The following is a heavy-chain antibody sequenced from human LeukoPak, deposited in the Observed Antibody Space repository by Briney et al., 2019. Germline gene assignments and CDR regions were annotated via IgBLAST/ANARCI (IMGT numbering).Heavy chain of an antibody. CDR3: ARVSASGSYEDWFDP. D-gene: IGHD1-26*01. V-gene: IGHV1-2*02. CDR1: GYTFTSYG. CDR2: INPNSGGT. Sequence: ASVKVSCKASGYTFTSYGISWVRQAPGQGLEWMGWINPNSGGTNYAQKFQGRVTMTRDTSINTAYMELSRLRSDDTAVYYCARVSASGSYEDWFDPWGQGTLVTVSS. J-gene: IGHJ5*02.